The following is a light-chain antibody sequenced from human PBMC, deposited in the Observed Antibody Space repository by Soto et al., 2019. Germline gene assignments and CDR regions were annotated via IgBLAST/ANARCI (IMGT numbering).Light chain of an antibody. CDR2: GNN. Sequence: QSVLTQPPSVSGAPGQRVTISCTGSSSNIGAGYDVQWYQQLPGTAPKLLIYGNNNRPSGVPDRFSGSKSDTSASLAITGLQAEDEADFYCQSYDSSLSALVFGGGTKLTVL. CDR3: QSYDSSLSALV. V-gene: IGLV1-40*01. CDR1: SSNIGAGYD. J-gene: IGLJ3*02.